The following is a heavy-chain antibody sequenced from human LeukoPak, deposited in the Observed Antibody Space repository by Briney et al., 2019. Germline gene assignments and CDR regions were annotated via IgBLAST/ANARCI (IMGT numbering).Heavy chain of an antibody. D-gene: IGHD3-3*01. J-gene: IGHJ4*02. CDR3: ARRSAFWKSLDF. CDR1: GGSISSDNYY. Sequence: SETLSLTCTVSGGSISSDNYYWGWTRQSPGKGLEWIASVYYTGTTYYTPSLTTRATISVDTSKNQFSLKLSSVIAADTAVYYCARRSAFWKSLDFWGQGTLVTVSS. V-gene: IGHV4-39*01. CDR2: VYYTGTT.